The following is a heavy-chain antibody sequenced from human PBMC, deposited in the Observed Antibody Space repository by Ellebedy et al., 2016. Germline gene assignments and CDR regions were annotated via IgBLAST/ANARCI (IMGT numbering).Heavy chain of an antibody. Sequence: GESLKISCAASGFTFSSYWMNWVRQAPGKGLEWVSYISSSSSTIYYADSVKGRFTISRDNAKNSLYLQMNSLRDEDTAVYYCARENAYSYGLIDYWGQGTLVTVSS. CDR3: ARENAYSYGLIDY. D-gene: IGHD5-18*01. J-gene: IGHJ4*02. CDR2: ISSSSSTI. CDR1: GFTFSSYW. V-gene: IGHV3-48*02.